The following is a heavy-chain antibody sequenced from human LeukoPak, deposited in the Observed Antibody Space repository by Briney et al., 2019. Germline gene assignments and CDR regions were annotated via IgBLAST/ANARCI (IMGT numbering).Heavy chain of an antibody. V-gene: IGHV3-11*01. J-gene: IGHJ6*03. D-gene: IGHD6-19*01. CDR2: ISSSGSTI. Sequence: GGSLRLSCAASGFTFTDYAMGWVRQAPGKGLEWVSYISSSGSTIYYADSVKGRFTISRDDAKNSLYLQMNSLRAEDTAVYYCARVLGGVAGNYYYYYMDVWGKGTTVTVSS. CDR3: ARVLGGVAGNYYYYYMDV. CDR1: GFTFTDYA.